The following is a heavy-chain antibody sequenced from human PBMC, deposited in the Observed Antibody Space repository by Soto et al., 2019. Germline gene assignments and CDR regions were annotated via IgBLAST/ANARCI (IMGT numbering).Heavy chain of an antibody. J-gene: IGHJ3*02. CDR3: ARERGDEGGYCSGGSCGAFDI. CDR2: ISSSSSTI. CDR1: GFTFSSYS. D-gene: IGHD2-15*01. V-gene: IGHV3-48*01. Sequence: GGSLRLSCAASGFTFSSYSMNWVRQAPGKGLEWVSYISSSSSTIYYADSVKGRFTISRDNAKNSLYLQMNSLRAEDTAVYYCARERGDEGGYCSGGSCGAFDIWGQGTMVTVSS.